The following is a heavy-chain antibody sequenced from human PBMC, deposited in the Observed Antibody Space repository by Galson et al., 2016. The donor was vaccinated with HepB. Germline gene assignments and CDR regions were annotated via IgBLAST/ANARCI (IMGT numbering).Heavy chain of an antibody. V-gene: IGHV4-34*01. CDR2: VNHSGST. J-gene: IGHJ6*02. CDR3: ARLAHTGNSEVDGMDV. D-gene: IGHD4-23*01. CDR1: GGSFRSYH. Sequence: SETLSLTCAVYGGSFRSYHWSWIRQPPGKGLEWIGEVNHSGSTNYNPSLKGRVTMSIDTSKSQFSLKLTSVTAADTAVYYCARLAHTGNSEVDGMDVWGQGTTVTVSS.